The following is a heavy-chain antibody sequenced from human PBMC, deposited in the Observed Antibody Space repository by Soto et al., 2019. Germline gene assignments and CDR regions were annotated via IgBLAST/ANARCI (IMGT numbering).Heavy chain of an antibody. Sequence: QLQLQESGAGLVKPSETLSLTCNVSGGSVGSSSYYWGWIRQAPGKGLEWIVSTYYSAGTYYNPSLKSRVTTSMDASKNQFSLTVTSVTAADTAIYYCARHASRGYSSSWYFEDWGQGTPVTVSS. CDR2: TYYSAGT. CDR3: ARHASRGYSSSWYFED. D-gene: IGHD6-13*01. J-gene: IGHJ4*02. CDR1: GGSVGSSSYY. V-gene: IGHV4-39*01.